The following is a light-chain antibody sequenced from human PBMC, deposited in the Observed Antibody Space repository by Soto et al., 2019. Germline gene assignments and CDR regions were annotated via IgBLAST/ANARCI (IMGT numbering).Light chain of an antibody. V-gene: IGKV1-12*01. CDR3: QQANSFPLT. Sequence: DIQIIQSPSSVSASVGDRVTITCRASQGITNWLAWYQQKTGKAPKILIYAASGLQSGVPSRFRGSGSGTDFTLTISRLQPEDFETYYCQQANSFPLTFGGGTKVDIK. CDR1: QGITNW. CDR2: AAS. J-gene: IGKJ4*01.